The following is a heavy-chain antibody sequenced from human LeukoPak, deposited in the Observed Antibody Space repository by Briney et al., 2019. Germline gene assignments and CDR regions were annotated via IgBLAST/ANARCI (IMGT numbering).Heavy chain of an antibody. CDR2: INHSGST. D-gene: IGHD3-3*01. CDR1: GGSFSGYY. J-gene: IGHJ6*02. V-gene: IGHV4-34*01. Sequence: SETLSLTCAVYGGSFSGYYWSWIRQPPGKGLEWIGEINHSGSTNYNPSLKSRVTISVDTSKNQFSLKPSSVTAADTAVYYCARKGRITIFGVVRQKYGMDVWGQGTTVTVSS. CDR3: ARKGRITIFGVVRQKYGMDV.